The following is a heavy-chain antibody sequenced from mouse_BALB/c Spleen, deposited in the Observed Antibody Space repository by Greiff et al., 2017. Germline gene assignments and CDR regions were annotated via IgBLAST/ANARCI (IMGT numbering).Heavy chain of an antibody. CDR3: ARGGFITTVVARGFAY. CDR2: ISYDGSN. J-gene: IGHJ3*01. Sequence: EVKLQESGPGLVKPSQSLSLTCSVTGYSITSGYYWNWIRQFPGNKLEWMGYISYDGSNNYNPSLKNRISITRDTSKNQFFLKLNSVTTEDTATYYCARGGFITTVVARGFAYWGQGTLVTVSA. D-gene: IGHD1-1*01. CDR1: GYSITSGYY. V-gene: IGHV3-6*02.